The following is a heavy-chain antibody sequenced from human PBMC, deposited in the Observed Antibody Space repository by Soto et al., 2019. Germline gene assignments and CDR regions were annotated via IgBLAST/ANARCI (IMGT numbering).Heavy chain of an antibody. V-gene: IGHV3-53*01. CDR2: IYASDST. CDR1: GLTVSRHY. Sequence: PGWSIRLSCVASGLTVSRHYVTWVGQTPGKGLEWVSIIYASDSTFYADSVKGRFTISRDNSKNTVYLQLNSLRAEDTAVYYCATPVTRLIAFDLWGQGTMVTVSS. CDR3: ATPVTRLIAFDL. D-gene: IGHD4-17*01. J-gene: IGHJ3*01.